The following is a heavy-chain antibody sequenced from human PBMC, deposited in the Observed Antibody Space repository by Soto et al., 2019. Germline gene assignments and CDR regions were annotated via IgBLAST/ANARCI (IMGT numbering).Heavy chain of an antibody. Sequence: QVQLQESGPGLVRPSETLSLTCTVSGGSISSYRWSWIRQPAGKGLEWIGRLNTCGNTHYNPSLKSRVTVSVDTSRNQFSLTLRSVTAADSAVYHCGRESGETWDYEASRGQGTQVTVSS. CDR3: GRESGETWDYEAS. J-gene: IGHJ4*02. CDR1: GGSISSYR. CDR2: LNTCGNT. D-gene: IGHD1-7*01. V-gene: IGHV4-4*07.